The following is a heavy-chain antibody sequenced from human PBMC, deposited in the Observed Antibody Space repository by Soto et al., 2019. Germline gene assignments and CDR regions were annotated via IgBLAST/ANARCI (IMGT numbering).Heavy chain of an antibody. J-gene: IGHJ4*02. CDR2: ITGSGFTT. CDR1: AFTFSNYA. V-gene: IGHV3-23*01. D-gene: IGHD6-6*01. CDR3: AKSPIGAAQYGDY. Sequence: EVQLLESGGGLVQPGGSLRLSCAASAFTFSNYAMNWVRQAPGKGLEWVSAITGSGFTTYYADSVKGRFTISRDNSKNTLYMQMNNLRAEDTAVYYCAKSPIGAAQYGDYWGQGTLVTVSS.